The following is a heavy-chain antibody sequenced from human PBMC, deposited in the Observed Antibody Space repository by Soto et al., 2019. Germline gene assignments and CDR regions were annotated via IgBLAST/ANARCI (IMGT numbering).Heavy chain of an antibody. D-gene: IGHD2-21*01. Sequence: PSETLSLTCTVSGGSIISSSYYWVWIRQPPGKGLEWIGSIYYSGSTYYNPSLKSRVTISVDTSKNQFSLKLSSVTAADTAVYYCARPGEVEYFQHWGQGTLVTVSS. CDR3: ARPGEVEYFQH. CDR1: GGSIISSSYY. V-gene: IGHV4-39*01. CDR2: IYYSGST. J-gene: IGHJ1*01.